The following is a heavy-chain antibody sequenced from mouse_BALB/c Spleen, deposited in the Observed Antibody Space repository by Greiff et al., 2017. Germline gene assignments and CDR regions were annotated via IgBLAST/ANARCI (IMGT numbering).Heavy chain of an antibody. D-gene: IGHD2-4*01. V-gene: IGHV1S56*01. CDR2: IYPGNVNT. J-gene: IGHJ3*01. CDR3: ARSYDYDRFAY. Sequence: QVQLQQSGPELVKPGASVRISCKASGYTFTSYYIHWVKQRPGQGLEWIGWIYPGNVNTKYNEKFKGKATLTADKSSSTAYMQLSSLTSEDSAVYFCARSYDYDRFAYWGQGTLVTVSA. CDR1: GYTFTSYY.